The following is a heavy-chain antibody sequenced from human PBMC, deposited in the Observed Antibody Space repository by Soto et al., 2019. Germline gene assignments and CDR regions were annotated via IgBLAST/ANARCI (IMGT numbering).Heavy chain of an antibody. CDR3: ALERVGATTRDY. CDR2: IIPILGIA. J-gene: IGHJ4*02. V-gene: IGHV1-69*02. Sequence: QVQLVQSGAEVKKPGSSVKVSCKASGGTFSSYTISWVRQAPGQGLEWMGRIIPILGIANYAQKFQGRVXIXAXXSTSTAYMELSSLRSEDTAVYYCALERVGATTRDYWGQGTLVTVSS. CDR1: GGTFSSYT. D-gene: IGHD1-26*01.